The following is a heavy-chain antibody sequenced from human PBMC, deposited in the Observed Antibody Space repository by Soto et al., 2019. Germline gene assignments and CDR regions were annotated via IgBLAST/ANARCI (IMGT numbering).Heavy chain of an antibody. Sequence: ASVXASSEDSGHAINSWYMNWVRQETEKGLEWMGWVDPHSDNRGYAQKFQGRVSFTRDSSISTVYMELSSLRSEDTAVYSCANHRTTSRVGFDIWGEGTMVTVSS. D-gene: IGHD1-1*01. CDR2: VDPHSDNR. CDR1: GHAINSWY. CDR3: ANHRTTSRVGFDI. J-gene: IGHJ3*02. V-gene: IGHV1-8*01.